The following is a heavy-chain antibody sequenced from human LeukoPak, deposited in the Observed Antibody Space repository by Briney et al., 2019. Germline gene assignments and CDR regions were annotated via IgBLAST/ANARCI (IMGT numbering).Heavy chain of an antibody. V-gene: IGHV3-73*01. J-gene: IGHJ4*02. Sequence: GGSLRLSCAASGFTFSGSAMHWVRQASGKGLEWVGRIRSKANSYATAYAASVKGRFTISRDDSKNTAYLQMNSLKTEDTAVYYCTSEYSSSWWDVGSSFDYWGQGTLVTVSS. CDR1: GFTFSGSA. CDR3: TSEYSSSWWDVGSSFDY. D-gene: IGHD6-13*01. CDR2: IRSKANSYAT.